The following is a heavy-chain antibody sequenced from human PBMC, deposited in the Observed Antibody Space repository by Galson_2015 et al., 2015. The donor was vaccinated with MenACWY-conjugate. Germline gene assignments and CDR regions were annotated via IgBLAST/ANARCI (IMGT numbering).Heavy chain of an antibody. CDR2: IYYSGST. D-gene: IGHD3-22*01. CDR3: ARNPGDSSGYYDY. V-gene: IGHV4-28*01. J-gene: IGHJ4*02. Sequence: ETLSLTCTVSGYSISSGYYWGWIRQPPGKGLEWIGYIYYSGSTYYNPSLKSRVTMSVDTSKNQFSLKLSSVTAVDTAVYYCARNPGDSSGYYDYWGQGTLVTVSS. CDR1: GYSISSGYY.